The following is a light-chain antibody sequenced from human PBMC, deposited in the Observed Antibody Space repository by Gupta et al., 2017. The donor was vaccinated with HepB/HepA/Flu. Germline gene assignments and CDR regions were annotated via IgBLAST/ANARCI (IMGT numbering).Light chain of an antibody. CDR2: WAS. J-gene: IGKJ2*01. V-gene: IGKV4-1*01. Sequence: DIVMTQSPDSLAVSLGERATINCKSSQSILYSSNNKNYLAWYQQKPGQPPKLLIYWASTRESGVPDRFSGSGSGTDLTLTISSLQAEDVAVYHCQQYYTSPYTFGQGTKLEIK. CDR3: QQYYTSPYT. CDR1: QSILYSSNNKNY.